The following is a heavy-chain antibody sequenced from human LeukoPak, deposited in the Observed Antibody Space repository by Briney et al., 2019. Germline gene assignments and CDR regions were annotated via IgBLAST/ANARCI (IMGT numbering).Heavy chain of an antibody. V-gene: IGHV3-23*01. CDR2: ISGSGGST. Sequence: GGSLRLSSAASGFTFSSYAMSWVRQAPGKGLEWVSAISGSGGSTYYADSIKGRFTISRDKAKNSLYLQMNSLRGEDTAVYYCARYSTSNAFDIWGQGTMVTVSS. CDR3: ARYSTSNAFDI. D-gene: IGHD5-12*01. CDR1: GFTFSSYA. J-gene: IGHJ3*02.